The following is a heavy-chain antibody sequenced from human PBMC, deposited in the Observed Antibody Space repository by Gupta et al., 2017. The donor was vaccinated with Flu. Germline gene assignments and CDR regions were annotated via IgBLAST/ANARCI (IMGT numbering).Heavy chain of an antibody. CDR3: GGKGVFDNFYH. V-gene: IGHV3-21*06. Sequence: EVQLVESGGDLVKRGESLRLSCAASGFTFSSYTMHWVRQAPGRGPEWVASISAESNYRYYADSVRGRFHISRDNAKNSLYLQMGGLGVEDTALFYWGGKGVFDNFYHWGQGTQVTVSS. CDR1: GFTFSSYT. D-gene: IGHD3-16*01. CDR2: ISAESNYR. J-gene: IGHJ4*02.